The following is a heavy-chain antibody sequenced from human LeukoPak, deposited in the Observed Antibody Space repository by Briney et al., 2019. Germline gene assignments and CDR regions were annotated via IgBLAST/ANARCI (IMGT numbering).Heavy chain of an antibody. CDR3: ARDAGGYSYGRGYNWFDP. J-gene: IGHJ5*02. D-gene: IGHD5-18*01. CDR1: GGSISSGSYY. CDR2: IYTSGST. Sequence: SLTLSLTCTVSGGSISSGSYYWSWIRQPAGKGLEWIGRIYTSGSTNYNPSLKSRVTISVDTSKNQFSLKLSSVTAADTAVYYCARDAGGYSYGRGYNWFDPWGQGTLVTVSS. V-gene: IGHV4-61*02.